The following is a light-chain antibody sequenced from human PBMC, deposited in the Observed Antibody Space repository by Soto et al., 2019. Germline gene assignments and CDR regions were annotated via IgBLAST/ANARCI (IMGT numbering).Light chain of an antibody. J-gene: IGKJ4*01. CDR3: QQYGSSPLT. CDR2: GAS. CDR1: QSVSSSY. V-gene: IGKV3-20*01. Sequence: EIVLTQSPGTLSLSPGERATLCFRASQSVSSSYLAWYQQKPGQAPRLLIFGASNRANGIPDRFSGSGSGTDFTLTISRLEPEDFAVFYCQQYGSSPLTFGGGTKVDIK.